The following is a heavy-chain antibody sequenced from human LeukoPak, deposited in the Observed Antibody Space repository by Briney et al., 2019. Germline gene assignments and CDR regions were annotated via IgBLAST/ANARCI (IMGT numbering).Heavy chain of an antibody. CDR1: GFTFSSYA. V-gene: IGHV3-23*01. Sequence: GGSLRLSCAASGFTFSSYAMSWVRQAPGKGLEWVSAISGSGGSTYYADSVKGRFTISRDNSKNTLYLQMNSLRAEDTAVYYCAKHQNYSIRKRVGATSDHWGHGTLVTVSS. J-gene: IGHJ4*01. CDR3: AKHQNYSIRKRVGATSDH. CDR2: ISGSGGST. D-gene: IGHD1-26*01.